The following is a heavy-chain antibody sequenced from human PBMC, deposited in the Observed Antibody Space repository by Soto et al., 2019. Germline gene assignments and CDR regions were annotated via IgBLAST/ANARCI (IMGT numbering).Heavy chain of an antibody. V-gene: IGHV3-21*01. Sequence: GGSLRLSCSASGFTFSSYAMHWVRQAPGKGLEYVSAISSSSSYIYYADSVKGRFTISRDNAKNSLYLQMNSLRAEDTAVYYCARDPSREKAYCSGGSCYSNYMDVWGKGTTVTAP. CDR1: GFTFSSYA. J-gene: IGHJ6*03. CDR3: ARDPSREKAYCSGGSCYSNYMDV. D-gene: IGHD2-15*01. CDR2: ISSSSSYI.